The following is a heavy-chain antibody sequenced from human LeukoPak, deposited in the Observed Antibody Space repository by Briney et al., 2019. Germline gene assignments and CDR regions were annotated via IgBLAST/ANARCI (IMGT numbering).Heavy chain of an antibody. J-gene: IGHJ4*02. V-gene: IGHV3-30*18. CDR3: AKIPPYCSGGSCLHVFDY. D-gene: IGHD2-15*01. CDR2: ISYDGSNK. Sequence: GGSLRLSCAASGFTFSSYGMHWVRQAPGKGLEWVAVISYDGSNKYYADSVKGRFTISRDNSKNTLYLQMNSLRAEDTAVYYCAKIPPYCSGGSCLHVFDYWGQGTLVTVSS. CDR1: GFTFSSYG.